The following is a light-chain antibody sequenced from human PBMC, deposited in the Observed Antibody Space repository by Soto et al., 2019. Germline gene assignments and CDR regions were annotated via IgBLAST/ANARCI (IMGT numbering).Light chain of an antibody. Sequence: QSVLTQPASVSGSPGQSITISCSGTSSDFGGYNVVSRYQQHPGKAPKLIIYEGTKRPSGVSNRFSGSKSGNAASLTISGLQTEDEADYYCCSYADTSTFWVVFGGGTKLTVL. CDR3: CSYADTSTFWVV. V-gene: IGLV2-23*03. CDR2: EGT. CDR1: SSDFGGYNV. J-gene: IGLJ3*02.